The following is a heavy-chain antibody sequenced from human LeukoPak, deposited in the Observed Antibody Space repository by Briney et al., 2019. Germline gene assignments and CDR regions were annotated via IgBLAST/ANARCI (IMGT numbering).Heavy chain of an antibody. Sequence: SETLSLTCTVSGSSISSYYWSWIRQPPGRGLEWIGYIYYSGSTNYNPSLKSRVTISVDTSKNQFSLKLSSVTAADTAVYYCARDRAYYDFWSGYYGYYYYMDVWGKGTTVTVSS. D-gene: IGHD3-3*01. CDR2: IYYSGST. V-gene: IGHV4-59*01. CDR3: ARDRAYYDFWSGYYGYYYYMDV. J-gene: IGHJ6*03. CDR1: GSSISSYY.